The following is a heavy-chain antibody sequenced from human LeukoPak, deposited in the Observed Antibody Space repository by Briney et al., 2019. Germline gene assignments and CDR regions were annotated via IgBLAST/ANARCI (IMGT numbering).Heavy chain of an antibody. V-gene: IGHV4-39*07. CDR2: LFYSAST. Sequence: SETLSLTCTVSRGSISSSTYYWGWIRQPPGKRLEWIGSLFYSASTFYNPSLKSRVTIPADASKNQFSLKLTSVTAADTAVYYCARVNALWLALDYWGQGTLVTVSS. D-gene: IGHD5-18*01. CDR3: ARVNALWLALDY. J-gene: IGHJ4*02. CDR1: RGSISSSTYY.